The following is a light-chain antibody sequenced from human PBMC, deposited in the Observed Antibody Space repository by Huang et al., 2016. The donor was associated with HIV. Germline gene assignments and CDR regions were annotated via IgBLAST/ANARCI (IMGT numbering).Light chain of an antibody. CDR1: QSLLHSNGYSY. Sequence: VMTQSPLSLPVTPGEPASISCRSSQSLLHSNGYSYLDWYLQKPGQSPQLLIYWASNRASGVPDRFSGSGSGTDFTLKINRVEAEDVGVYYCMQALQTPMYTFGQGTKLEIK. CDR2: WAS. CDR3: MQALQTPMYT. V-gene: IGKV2-28*01. J-gene: IGKJ2*01.